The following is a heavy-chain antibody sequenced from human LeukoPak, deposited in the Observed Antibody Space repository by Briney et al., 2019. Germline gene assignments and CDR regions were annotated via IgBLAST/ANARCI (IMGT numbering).Heavy chain of an antibody. D-gene: IGHD3-22*01. CDR2: INPNSGGT. J-gene: IGHJ4*02. V-gene: IGHV1-2*02. CDR3: ARDRSYDSSGYYRDY. Sequence: GASVKVSCKASGYTFTGYYMHWVRQAPGQGLEWMGWINPNSGGTNYAQKFQGRVTMTRDTSISTAYMELNRLRSDDTAVYYCARDRSYDSSGYYRDYWGQGTLVTVSS. CDR1: GYTFTGYY.